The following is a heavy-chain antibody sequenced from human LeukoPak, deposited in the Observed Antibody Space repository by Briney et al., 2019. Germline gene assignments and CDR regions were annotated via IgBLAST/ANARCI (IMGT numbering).Heavy chain of an antibody. V-gene: IGHV3-23*01. CDR3: AKNQDAGVLSMDDFWSGAFDY. Sequence: GGSLRLSCAASGFTFSSYAMSWVRQAPGKGLEWVSAISGSGGSTYYADSVKGRFAISRDNSKNTLYLQMNSLRAEDTAVYYCAKNQDAGVLSMDDFWSGAFDYWGQGTLVTVSS. J-gene: IGHJ4*02. CDR1: GFTFSSYA. D-gene: IGHD3-3*01. CDR2: ISGSGGST.